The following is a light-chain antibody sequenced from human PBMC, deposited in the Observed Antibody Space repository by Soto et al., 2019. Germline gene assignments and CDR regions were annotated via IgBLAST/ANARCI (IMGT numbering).Light chain of an antibody. CDR1: QSVSSY. J-gene: IGKJ5*01. CDR2: GAS. Sequence: EIVMTQSPATLPVSPGERATLSCRASQSVSSYLAWYQQKPGQAPRLLIYGASSRATGIPDRFSGSGSGTDFTLTISRLEPEDFAVYYCQQGTTFGQGTRLEIK. V-gene: IGKV3-20*01. CDR3: QQGTT.